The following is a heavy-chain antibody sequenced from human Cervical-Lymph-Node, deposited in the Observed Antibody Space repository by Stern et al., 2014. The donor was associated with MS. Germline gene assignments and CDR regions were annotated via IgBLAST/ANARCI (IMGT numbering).Heavy chain of an antibody. CDR1: GYTFTTFF. CDR3: ARGLGRYPKNIGTYFAY. V-gene: IGHV1-46*01. CDR2: INPSSGNT. Sequence: QVQLVQSGAEVKKPGASVKISCKASGYTFTTFFMHWVRLAPGQGLEWIGIINPSSGNTSYTQQFQGRVTVTRDTSSTTVYMELTSLRSDDTAVYYCARGLGRYPKNIGTYFAYWGQGTLVTVSS. D-gene: IGHD2/OR15-2a*01. J-gene: IGHJ4*02.